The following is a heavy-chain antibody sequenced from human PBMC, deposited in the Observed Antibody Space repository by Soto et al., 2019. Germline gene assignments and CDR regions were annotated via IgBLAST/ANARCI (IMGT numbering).Heavy chain of an antibody. CDR1: GYTFTDFD. V-gene: IGHV1-8*02. CDR3: ARGKLATLTDF. CDR2: MNPNTGNT. D-gene: IGHD3-9*01. Sequence: QVQLVQSGPEVKKPGAPVKISCQASGYTFTDFDINWVRQATGQGLEWMGWMNPNTGNTRYAQGFQGRLIMTRDTSINTAYMEMGSLSSEDTAVYYCARGKLATLTDFWGQGTLVTVSS. J-gene: IGHJ4*02.